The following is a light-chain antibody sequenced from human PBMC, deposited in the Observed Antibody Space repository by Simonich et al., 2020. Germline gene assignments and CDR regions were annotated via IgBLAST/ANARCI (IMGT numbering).Light chain of an antibody. CDR2: EDN. J-gene: IGLJ3*02. Sequence: NFMLTQPHSVSESPGKTVTISCTRCSGSIASNYVQWYQQRPGSAPTTVIYEDNQRPSGVPDRFSGSSDSSSNSASLTISGLKTEDEADYYCQSYDSSNHWVFGGGTKLTVL. CDR1: SGSIASNY. V-gene: IGLV6-57*03. CDR3: QSYDSSNHWV.